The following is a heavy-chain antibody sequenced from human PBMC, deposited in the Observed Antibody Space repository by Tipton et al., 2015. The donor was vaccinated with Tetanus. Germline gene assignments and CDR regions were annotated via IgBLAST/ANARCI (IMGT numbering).Heavy chain of an antibody. V-gene: IGHV3-23*01. J-gene: IGHJ5*02. CDR3: SDATVAP. CDR1: GFTFNNYA. D-gene: IGHD2-2*01. CDR2: LSGSGDRT. Sequence: SLRLSCAASGFTFNNYAMTWVRQAPGKGLEWVSSLSGSGDRTFYAGPVKGRFTISRDNSKNTLYLQMNGLRAEDTAVYYCSDATVAPGGQGTLVPVSS.